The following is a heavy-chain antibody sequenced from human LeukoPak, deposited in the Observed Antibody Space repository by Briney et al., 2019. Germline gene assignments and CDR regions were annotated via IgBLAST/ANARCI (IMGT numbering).Heavy chain of an antibody. V-gene: IGHV5-51*01. J-gene: IGHJ4*02. CDR1: GYSFSNYW. CDR3: ARLRRGVAGTDLDYFDY. Sequence: GESLKISCKGSGYSFSNYWIGWVRQMPGKGLEWMGIIYPIDSDTRYSPSFQGQVTISADKSISTAYLQWSSLKASDTAMYYCARLRRGVAGTDLDYFDYWGQGTLVTVSS. D-gene: IGHD6-19*01. CDR2: IYPIDSDT.